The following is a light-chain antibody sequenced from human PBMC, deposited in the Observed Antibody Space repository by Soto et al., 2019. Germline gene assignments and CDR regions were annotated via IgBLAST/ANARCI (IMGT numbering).Light chain of an antibody. CDR1: QGISSF. Sequence: DIQLTQSPSFLSASVGDRVTITCRASQGISSFLAWYQQKPGKAPKLLIDAASTLQSGVPSRFIGSGSGTEFTLTISSLQPEDFATYYCQQLNSYPLTFGGGTKVEIK. CDR2: AAS. CDR3: QQLNSYPLT. J-gene: IGKJ4*01. V-gene: IGKV1-9*01.